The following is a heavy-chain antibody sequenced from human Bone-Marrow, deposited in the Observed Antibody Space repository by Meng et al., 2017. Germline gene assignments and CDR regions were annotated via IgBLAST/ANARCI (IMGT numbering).Heavy chain of an antibody. CDR2: IKQDGSEK. J-gene: IGHJ4*02. V-gene: IGHV3-7*01. D-gene: IGHD1-26*01. CDR1: GFTFSSYW. CDR3: VRDGMLDY. Sequence: GESLKISCAVSGFTFSSYWMSWVRQAPGKGLEWVANIKQDGSEKHYVDSVKGRFSISRDNDKNSLYLQMESLRAEDTALYYCVRDGMLDYWGQGTLVTVSS.